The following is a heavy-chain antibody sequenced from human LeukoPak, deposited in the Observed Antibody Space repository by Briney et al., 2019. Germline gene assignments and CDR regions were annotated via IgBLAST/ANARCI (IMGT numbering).Heavy chain of an antibody. V-gene: IGHV3-23*01. D-gene: IGHD1-7*01. Sequence: GGSLRLSCAASGFTFSSYAMSWVRQAPGKGLEWVSVISGSGGSTYYADSVKGRFTVSRDNSKNTLYLRMNSLRAEDTAVYYCAKGELSSDAFYFDYWGQGALVTVSS. CDR3: AKGELSSDAFYFDY. CDR1: GFTFSSYA. CDR2: ISGSGGST. J-gene: IGHJ4*02.